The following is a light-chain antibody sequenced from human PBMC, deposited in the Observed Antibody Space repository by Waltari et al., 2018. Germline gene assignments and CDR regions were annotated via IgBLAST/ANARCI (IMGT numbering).Light chain of an antibody. J-gene: IGKJ1*01. CDR2: WAS. CDR3: QQYYSTCQ. Sequence: DIVMTQSPDSLAVSLGERATINCKSSQSVLHSSNNKNYLACDQQKPGQPPKLFIYWASTRESGVPDRFSGSGSGTDFTLTISSLQAEDVAVYYCQQYYSTCQFGQGTKVEIK. CDR1: QSVLHSSNNKNY. V-gene: IGKV4-1*01.